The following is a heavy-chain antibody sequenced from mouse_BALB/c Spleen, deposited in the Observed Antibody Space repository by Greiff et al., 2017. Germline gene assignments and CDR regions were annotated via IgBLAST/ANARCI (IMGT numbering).Heavy chain of an antibody. D-gene: IGHD1-2*01. CDR2: IWAGGST. V-gene: IGHV2-9*02. CDR1: GFSLTSYG. J-gene: IGHJ4*01. CDR3: ARGRIHYYGLYAMDY. Sequence: VKLVESGPGLVAPSQSLSITCTVSGFSLTSYGVHWVRQPPGKGLEWLGVIWAGGSTNYNSALMSRLSISKDNSKSQVFLKMNSLQTDDTAMYYCARGRIHYYGLYAMDYWGQGTSVTVSS.